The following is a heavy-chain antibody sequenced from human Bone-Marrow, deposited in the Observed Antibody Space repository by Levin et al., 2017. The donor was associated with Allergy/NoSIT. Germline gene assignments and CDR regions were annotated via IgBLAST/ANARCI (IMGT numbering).Heavy chain of an antibody. CDR3: ARGLLNCSGGSCYQDY. V-gene: IGHV1-8*01. CDR2: MNPNSGNT. CDR1: GYTFTSYD. Sequence: ASVKVSCKASGYTFTSYDINWVRQATGQGLEWMGWMNPNSGNTGYAQKFQGRVTMTRNTSISTAYMELSSLRSEDTAVYYCARGLLNCSGGSCYQDYWGQGTLVTVSS. D-gene: IGHD2-15*01. J-gene: IGHJ4*02.